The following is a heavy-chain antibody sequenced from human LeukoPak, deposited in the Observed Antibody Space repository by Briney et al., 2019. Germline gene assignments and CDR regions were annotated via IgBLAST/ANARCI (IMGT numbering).Heavy chain of an antibody. Sequence: PSETLSLTCTVSGGSISSYYWSWIRQPPGKGLEWIGYIYYSGSTNYNPSLKSRVTISVDTSKNQFSLKLSSVTAADTAVYYCARGLGYYDSSGYMGSYYFDYWGQGTLVTVSS. D-gene: IGHD3-22*01. CDR2: IYYSGST. V-gene: IGHV4-59*01. CDR3: ARGLGYYDSSGYMGSYYFDY. CDR1: GGSISSYY. J-gene: IGHJ4*02.